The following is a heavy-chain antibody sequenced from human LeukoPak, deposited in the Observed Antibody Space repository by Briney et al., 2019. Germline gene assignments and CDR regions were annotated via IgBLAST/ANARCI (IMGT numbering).Heavy chain of an antibody. J-gene: IGHJ4*02. Sequence: GGSLRLSCAASGFTFEASAMSWVRQAPGKGLEWVAVITGGGEGTYYADSVKGRFTISRDNSKKTLFLQGNSLRAEDTAVYFCAKNIRDQLLCGFNCWGQGIVVTVSS. CDR1: GFTFEASA. CDR2: ITGGGEGT. CDR3: AKNIRDQLLCGFNC. D-gene: IGHD2-2*01. V-gene: IGHV3-23*01.